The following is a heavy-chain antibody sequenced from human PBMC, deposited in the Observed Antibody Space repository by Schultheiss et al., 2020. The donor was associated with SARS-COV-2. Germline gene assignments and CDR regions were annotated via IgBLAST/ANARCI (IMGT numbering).Heavy chain of an antibody. Sequence: ASVKVSCKAAGDTFSGYYMNWVRQAPGQGLEWMGWINPNSGHSGYAQKFQGRVTITRDTSISTAYMDLSSLRSEDTAIYYCARGTWELGSDSWGQGTLVTVSS. CDR2: INPNSGHS. J-gene: IGHJ4*02. D-gene: IGHD1-26*01. CDR3: ARGTWELGSDS. V-gene: IGHV1-8*03. CDR1: GDTFSGYY.